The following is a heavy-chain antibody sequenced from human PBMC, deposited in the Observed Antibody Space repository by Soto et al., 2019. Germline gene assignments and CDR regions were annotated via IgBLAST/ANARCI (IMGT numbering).Heavy chain of an antibody. D-gene: IGHD2-21*01. Sequence: GGSLRLSCVASGFSFRSFGMSWVRQAPGKGLEXXXXXXXXXDTEYYADSVKGRLTISRDNSKNTLYLHMNSLRVEDTAIYFCVKGEYCVGRNCEFFYDSSRHSVPNYFDAWGLGTLVTVSS. CDR3: VKGEYCVGRNCEFFYDSSRHSVPNYFDA. CDR2: XXXXXDTE. V-gene: IGHV3-23*01. CDR1: GFSFRSFG. J-gene: IGHJ4*02.